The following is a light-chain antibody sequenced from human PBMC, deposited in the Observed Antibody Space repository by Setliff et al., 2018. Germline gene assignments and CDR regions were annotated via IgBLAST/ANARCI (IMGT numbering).Light chain of an antibody. CDR3: ATWDHSLRGVV. CDR2: DDN. CDR1: SSNIGNDY. V-gene: IGLV1-51*01. Sequence: QSVLTQPPSVSAAPRQKVTISCSESSSNIGNDYVSWYQQLPGTAPKLLIYDDNKRPSGIPDRFSGSKSGASATLGITGLQTGDEADYYCATWDHSLRGVVFGGGTKVTV. J-gene: IGLJ2*01.